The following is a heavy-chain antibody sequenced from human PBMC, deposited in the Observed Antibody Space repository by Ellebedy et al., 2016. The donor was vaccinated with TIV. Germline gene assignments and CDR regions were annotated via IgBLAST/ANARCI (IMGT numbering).Heavy chain of an antibody. D-gene: IGHD1-26*01. CDR3: ARDLGSGTYTGGHFDY. CDR1: GFTFSGYA. CDR2: IAYDGSDE. Sequence: GESLKISCAASGFTFSGYAMHWVRQAPGKGLEWVTVIAYDGSDENYADSVKGRFTISRDNSKNTLYLQMNSLRAEDTAIYYCARDLGSGTYTGGHFDYWGQGTLVTVSS. J-gene: IGHJ4*02. V-gene: IGHV3-30-3*01.